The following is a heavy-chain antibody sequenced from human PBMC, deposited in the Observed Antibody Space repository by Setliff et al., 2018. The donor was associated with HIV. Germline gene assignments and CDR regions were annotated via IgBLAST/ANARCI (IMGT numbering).Heavy chain of an antibody. CDR2: ISPDGRST. J-gene: IGHJ3*02. Sequence: GGSLRLSCAASGFTFNNYWMNWVRQVPGKGLVWVARISPDGRSTTHADAVKGRFTISRDNAKNTLYLHMNSLRAEDTSVYHCALVGGITVPPDGFDIWGDGTIVTV. CDR3: ALVGGITVPPDGFDI. V-gene: IGHV3-74*01. D-gene: IGHD3-22*01. CDR1: GFTFNNYW.